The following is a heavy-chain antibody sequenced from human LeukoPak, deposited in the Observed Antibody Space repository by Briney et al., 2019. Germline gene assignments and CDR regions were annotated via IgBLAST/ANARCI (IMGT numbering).Heavy chain of an antibody. J-gene: IGHJ4*02. Sequence: PSETLSLTCTVSGGSISSYYWSWIRQPVGKGLEWIGRIYTSGSTNYNPSLKSRVTMSVDTSKNQFSLKLSSVTAADTAVYYCATSARTQQWLVREDYFDYWGQGTLVTVSS. CDR1: GGSISSYY. D-gene: IGHD6-19*01. CDR2: IYTSGST. V-gene: IGHV4-4*07. CDR3: ATSARTQQWLVREDYFDY.